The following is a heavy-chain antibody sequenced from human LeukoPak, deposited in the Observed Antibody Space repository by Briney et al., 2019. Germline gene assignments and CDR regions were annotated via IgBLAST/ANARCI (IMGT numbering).Heavy chain of an antibody. CDR3: AKDLVLGGTTGFDY. CDR2: ISWNSGSI. Sequence: PGGSLRLSCAASGFTFDDYAMHWVRQASGKGLEWVSGISWNSGSIGYADSVKGRFTISRDNAKNSLYLQMNSLRAEDTALYYCAKDLVLGGTTGFDYWGQGTLVTVSS. J-gene: IGHJ4*02. CDR1: GFTFDDYA. D-gene: IGHD3-16*01. V-gene: IGHV3-9*01.